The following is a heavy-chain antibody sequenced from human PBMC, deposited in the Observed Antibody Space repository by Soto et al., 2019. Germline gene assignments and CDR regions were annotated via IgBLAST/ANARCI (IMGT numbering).Heavy chain of an antibody. J-gene: IGHJ3*02. CDR3: AADSYYYDSSGSDAFDI. Sequence: SVKVSCQASGFTFTSSAVQWVRQARGQRLEWIGWIVVGSGNTNYAQKFQERVTITRDMSTSTAYMELSSLRSEDTAVYYCAADSYYYDSSGSDAFDIWGQGTMVTVSS. D-gene: IGHD3-22*01. CDR1: GFTFTSSA. V-gene: IGHV1-58*01. CDR2: IVVGSGNT.